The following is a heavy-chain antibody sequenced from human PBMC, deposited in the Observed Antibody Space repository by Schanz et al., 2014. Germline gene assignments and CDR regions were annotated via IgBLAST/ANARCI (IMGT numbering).Heavy chain of an antibody. D-gene: IGHD3-9*01. V-gene: IGHV1-18*01. CDR2: ITAYNGNT. CDR1: GGTFSSYT. Sequence: QVQLVQSGAEVKKPGSSVKVSCKLSGGTFSSYTISWMRQAPGQGLEWMGWITAYNGNTNYIQKLQGRVTMTTDTSTSTAYMELRSLRSDDTAVYYCARVQDDILTGSEYYYGMDVWGQGTTVTVSS. J-gene: IGHJ6*02. CDR3: ARVQDDILTGSEYYYGMDV.